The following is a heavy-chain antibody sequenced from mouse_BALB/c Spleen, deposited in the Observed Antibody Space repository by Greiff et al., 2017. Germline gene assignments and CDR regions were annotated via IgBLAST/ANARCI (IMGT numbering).Heavy chain of an antibody. V-gene: IGHV5-6-5*01. CDR1: GFTFSSYA. Sequence: EVKLQESGGGLVKPGGSLKLSCAASGFTFSSYAMSWVRQTPEKRLEWVASISSGGSTYYPDSVKGRFTISRDNARNILYLQMSSLRSEDTAMYYCARAGYDYDGSWFAYGGQGTLVTVSA. CDR2: ISSGGST. D-gene: IGHD2-4*01. CDR3: ARAGYDYDGSWFAY. J-gene: IGHJ3*01.